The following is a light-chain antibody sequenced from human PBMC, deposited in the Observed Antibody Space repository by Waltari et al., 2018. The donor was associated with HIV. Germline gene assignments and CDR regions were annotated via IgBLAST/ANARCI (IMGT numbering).Light chain of an antibody. V-gene: IGLV2-8*01. CDR2: EVT. Sequence: QSALTQPPSASGSPGQSVTISCTGTSSDVGGYNYVSWYQQHPGKAPKLMIYEVTKRPSVVPDRFSGAKSGNTASLTVSWLQAEDEADYYCSSYAGSNSYVFGTGTKVTVL. J-gene: IGLJ1*01. CDR1: SSDVGGYNY. CDR3: SSYAGSNSYV.